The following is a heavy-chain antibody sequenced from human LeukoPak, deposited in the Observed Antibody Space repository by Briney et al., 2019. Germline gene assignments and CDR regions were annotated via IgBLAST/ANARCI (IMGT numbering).Heavy chain of an antibody. D-gene: IGHD6-6*01. CDR3: ARHEYGSSFWFDP. J-gene: IGHJ5*02. Sequence: SETLSLTCTVSGGSISSYYWSWIRQPPGKGLEWIGYIYYSGSTNYNPSLKSRLTISVDTSKNQFSLKLSSVTAADTAVYYCARHEYGSSFWFDPWGQGTLVTVSS. V-gene: IGHV4-59*08. CDR1: GGSISSYY. CDR2: IYYSGST.